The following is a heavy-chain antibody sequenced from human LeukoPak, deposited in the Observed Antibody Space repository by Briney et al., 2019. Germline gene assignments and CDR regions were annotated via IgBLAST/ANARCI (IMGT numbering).Heavy chain of an antibody. D-gene: IGHD3-10*02. J-gene: IGHJ4*02. CDR1: GFTLSSYS. V-gene: IGHV3-21*04. Sequence: GGSLRLSCAASGFTLSSYSMNWVRQAPGKGLEWVSSISSSSSYIYYADSVKGRFTISRDNAKNSLYLQMNSLRAEDTAVYYCSKDRSDNTTWYVGSHWGQGTLVTVSS. CDR3: SKDRSDNTTWYVGSH. CDR2: ISSSSSYI.